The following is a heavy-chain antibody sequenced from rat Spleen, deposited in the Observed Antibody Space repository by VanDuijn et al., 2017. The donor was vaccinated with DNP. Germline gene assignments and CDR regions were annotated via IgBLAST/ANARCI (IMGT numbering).Heavy chain of an antibody. CDR1: GFTFSDYY. J-gene: IGHJ4*01. CDR3: ARAGSRYAMDV. D-gene: IGHD1-2*01. Sequence: EVQLVESGGGLVQPGRSLKLSCAASGFTFSDYYMAWVRQAPTKGLEWVAYISYDGGSTNYGDSVKGRFTISRDIAKSTLYLQMNSLRAEDMTTYYCARAGSRYAMDVWGQGTSVTVSS. V-gene: IGHV5-22*01. CDR2: ISYDGGST.